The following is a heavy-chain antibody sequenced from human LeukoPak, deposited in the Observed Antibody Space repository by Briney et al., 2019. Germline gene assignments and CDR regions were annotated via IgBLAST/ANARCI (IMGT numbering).Heavy chain of an antibody. J-gene: IGHJ4*02. CDR1: GDSISSYY. D-gene: IGHD1-26*01. Sequence: SETLSLTCTVSGDSISSYYWSWIRQPPGKGLEWIGYIYYSGSTNYNPSLKSRVTISVDTSKNQFSLKLSSVTAADAAVYYCARSSGSYLYFDYWGQGTLVTVSS. CDR2: IYYSGST. CDR3: ARSSGSYLYFDY. V-gene: IGHV4-59*01.